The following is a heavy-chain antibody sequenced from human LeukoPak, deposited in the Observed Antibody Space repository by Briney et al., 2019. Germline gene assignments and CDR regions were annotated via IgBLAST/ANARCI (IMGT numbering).Heavy chain of an antibody. Sequence: GSSVKVSCKASGGTFSSYAISWVRQAPGQGLGWMGGIIPIFGTANYAQKFQGRVTITADESTSTAYMELSSLRSEDTAVYYCARGGGYCSSTSCFDYWGQGTLVTVSS. CDR1: GGTFSSYA. D-gene: IGHD2-2*03. CDR2: IIPIFGTA. CDR3: ARGGGYCSSTSCFDY. V-gene: IGHV1-69*01. J-gene: IGHJ4*02.